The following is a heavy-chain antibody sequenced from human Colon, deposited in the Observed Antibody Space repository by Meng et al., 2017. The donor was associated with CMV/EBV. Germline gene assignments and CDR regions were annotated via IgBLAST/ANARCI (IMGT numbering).Heavy chain of an antibody. CDR3: AKSLRGTRRYYFDY. CDR1: GFPIVSHY. D-gene: IGHD3-16*01. J-gene: IGHJ4*03. CDR2: IYAVGTP. V-gene: IGHV3-53*01. Sequence: GGSLRLSCSASGFPIVSHYMAWVRQAPGKGLEWVSLIYAVGTPYYADSVKGRFTISRDNDRNIMDLQMSSLRAEDTAVYYCAKSLRGTRRYYFDYWGQGTTVTVSS.